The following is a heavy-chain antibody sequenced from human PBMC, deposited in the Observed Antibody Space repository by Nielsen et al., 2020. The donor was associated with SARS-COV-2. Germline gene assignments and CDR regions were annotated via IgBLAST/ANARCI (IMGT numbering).Heavy chain of an antibody. V-gene: IGHV3-48*03. D-gene: IGHD3-10*01. J-gene: IGHJ5*02. Sequence: VRQMPGKGLEWVSYISSSGSTIYCADSVKGRFTISRDNAKNSLYLQMNSLRAEDTAVYYCARDTVRHYYGSGSYPWFDPWGQGTLVTVSS. CDR3: ARDTVRHYYGSGSYPWFDP. CDR2: ISSSGSTI.